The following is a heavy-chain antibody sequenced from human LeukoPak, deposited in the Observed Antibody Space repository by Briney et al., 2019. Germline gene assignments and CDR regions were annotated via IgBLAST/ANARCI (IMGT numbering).Heavy chain of an antibody. CDR2: ISDYNGNT. V-gene: IGHV1-18*01. CDR3: ARVVGGAYYYYYYMDV. CDR1: GYTFTSYG. J-gene: IGHJ6*03. Sequence: GASVKVSCKGSGYTFTSYGISWVRQAPGKGLEGMGWISDYNGNTNYAQKLQGRGNITTDTSTSTAYMELRSLRSDHTAVYSCARVVGGAYYYYYYMDVWGKGTTVTVSS. D-gene: IGHD3-16*01.